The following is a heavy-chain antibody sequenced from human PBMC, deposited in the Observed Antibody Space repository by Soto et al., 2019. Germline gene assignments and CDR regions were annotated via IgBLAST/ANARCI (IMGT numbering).Heavy chain of an antibody. CDR1: GDSFSRNSAA. CDR2: TYYRSKWYN. CDR3: ARDGLTPIYYYYGMDV. J-gene: IGHJ6*02. Sequence: SQTLSLTCPISGDSFSRNSAAWNCIMQSPSRVLELLGRTYYRSKWYNDYAVSVKSRITINPDTSKNQFSLQLNSVTPEDKAVYYCARDGLTPIYYYYGMDVWGQGTTVTVSS. D-gene: IGHD3-9*01. V-gene: IGHV6-1*01.